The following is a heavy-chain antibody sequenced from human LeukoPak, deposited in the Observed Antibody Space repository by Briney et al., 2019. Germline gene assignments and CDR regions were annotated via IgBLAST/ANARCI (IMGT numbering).Heavy chain of an antibody. V-gene: IGHV1-2*06. Sequence: ASVKVSCKASGYTFTGYYMHWVRQAPGQGLERMGRINPNSGGTNYAQKFQGRVTMTRDTSISTAYMELSRLRSDDTAVYYCAREGATGGIWNYYYYGMDVWGQGTTVTVSS. CDR2: INPNSGGT. CDR3: AREGATGGIWNYYYYGMDV. CDR1: GYTFTGYY. J-gene: IGHJ6*02. D-gene: IGHD1-26*01.